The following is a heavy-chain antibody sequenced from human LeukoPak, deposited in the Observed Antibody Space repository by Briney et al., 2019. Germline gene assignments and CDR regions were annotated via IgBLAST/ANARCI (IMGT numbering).Heavy chain of an antibody. CDR1: GFTFSSYG. CDR3: ANIWEQLAFSDY. Sequence: SGGGVVQPGGSLRLSCAASGFTFSSYGMHWVRQAPGKGLEWVAFIRYDGSNKYYADSVKGRFTISRDNSKNTLYLQMNSLRAEDTAVYYCANIWEQLAFSDYWGQGTLVTVSS. V-gene: IGHV3-30*02. J-gene: IGHJ4*02. CDR2: IRYDGSNK. D-gene: IGHD1-26*01.